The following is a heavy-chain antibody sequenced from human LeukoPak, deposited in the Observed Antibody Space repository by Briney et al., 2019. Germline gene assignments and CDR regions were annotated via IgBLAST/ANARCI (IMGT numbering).Heavy chain of an antibody. Sequence: ASVKVSCKASGYTLTSYYMHWVRQAPGQGLGWMGIINPSGGTTTYAQKVQGRVTMTRDTSTSTVYMEVSSLRSEDTAVYYCARAGGVAATATDFDYWGQGTLVTVPS. V-gene: IGHV1-46*01. D-gene: IGHD6-19*01. CDR3: ARAGGVAATATDFDY. CDR2: INPSGGTT. J-gene: IGHJ4*02. CDR1: GYTLTSYY.